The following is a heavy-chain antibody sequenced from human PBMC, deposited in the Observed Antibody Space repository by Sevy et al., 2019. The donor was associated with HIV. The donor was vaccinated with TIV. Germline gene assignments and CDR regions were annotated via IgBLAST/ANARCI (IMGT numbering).Heavy chain of an antibody. CDR2: ISHSGAT. D-gene: IGHD3-16*01. CDR3: ARGREVATLLGFFDT. J-gene: IGHJ4*02. CDR1: GGSIGGYY. V-gene: IGHV4-34*01. Sequence: SETLSLTCAVRGGSIGGYYWSWIRQAPGKGPGLIGEISHSGATNYSPSLASRVTISVDPSNNQLSLRLTSLTAADSGKYFCARGREVATLLGFFDTWGPGTLVTVSS.